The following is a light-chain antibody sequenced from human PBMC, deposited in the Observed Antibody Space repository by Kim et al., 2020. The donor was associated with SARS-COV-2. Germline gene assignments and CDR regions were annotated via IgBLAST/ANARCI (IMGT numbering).Light chain of an antibody. CDR1: NVGSKS. J-gene: IGLJ2*01. CDR3: QVWDTSSNHMV. CDR2: YND. V-gene: IGLV3-21*04. Sequence: PGKAAGITCGGNNVGSKSVHWYQQKPGQAPVLVIYYNDDRPSGIPERFSGSNSGNTATLTIGRVEAGDEADYYCQVWDTSSNHMVFGGGTKLTVL.